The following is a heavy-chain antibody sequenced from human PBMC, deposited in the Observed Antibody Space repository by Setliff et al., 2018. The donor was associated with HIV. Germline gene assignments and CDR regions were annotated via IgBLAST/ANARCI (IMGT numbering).Heavy chain of an antibody. CDR3: VKDINLGLSRFFHY. J-gene: IGHJ4*02. CDR2: ISSTSTYT. CDR1: GFTFSSYN. Sequence: GGSLRLSCAASGFTFSSYNMNWVRQAPGKGLEWVSSISSTSTYTYYADSLKGRFTTSRDNAKNSLYLQMNSLRAEDTAVYYCVKDINLGLSRFFHYWGQGQWSPSPQ. V-gene: IGHV3-21*06.